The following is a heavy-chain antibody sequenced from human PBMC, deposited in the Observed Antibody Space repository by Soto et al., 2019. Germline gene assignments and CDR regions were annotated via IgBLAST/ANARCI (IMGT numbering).Heavy chain of an antibody. D-gene: IGHD6-13*01. CDR3: ARLIAAAGTDYGMDV. CDR1: GYSFTSCW. CDR2: IYPGDYDT. V-gene: IGHV5-51*01. Sequence: GESLKISCKGSGYSFTSCWIGRVLQMPGKGLEWMGSIYPGDYDTRYSPSFQGQVTISADKSISTAYLQWSSLKASDTAMYYCARLIAAAGTDYGMDVWGQGTTVTVSS. J-gene: IGHJ6*02.